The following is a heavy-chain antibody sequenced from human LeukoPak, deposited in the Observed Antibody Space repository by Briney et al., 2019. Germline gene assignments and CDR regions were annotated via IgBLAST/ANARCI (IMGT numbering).Heavy chain of an antibody. CDR3: ARDRRDSSGYQGYYMDV. Sequence: PGGSLRLSCAASGFTVSSNYMSRVRQAPGKGLEWVSVIYSGGSTYYADSVKGRFTISRDNSKNTLYLQMNSLRAEDTAVYYCARDRRDSSGYQGYYMDVWGKGTTVTVSS. J-gene: IGHJ6*03. V-gene: IGHV3-66*02. D-gene: IGHD3-22*01. CDR2: IYSGGST. CDR1: GFTVSSNY.